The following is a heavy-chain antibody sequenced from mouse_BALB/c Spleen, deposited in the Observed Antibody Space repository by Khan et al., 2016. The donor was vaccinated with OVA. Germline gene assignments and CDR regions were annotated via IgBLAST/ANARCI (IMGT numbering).Heavy chain of an antibody. CDR1: GFSLTSYG. D-gene: IGHD1-1*01. CDR2: IWAGGST. V-gene: IGHV2-9*02. CDR3: ARAFYYGAWFAY. J-gene: IGHJ3*01. Sequence: QVQLKESGPGLVAPSQTLSIICTVSGFSLTSYGVHWVRQPPGKGLEWLGVIWAGGSTNHNSALMSRLSISKDNSKSQVFLKMNSRQTDDTAMYYCARAFYYGAWFAYWGQGTLVTVSA.